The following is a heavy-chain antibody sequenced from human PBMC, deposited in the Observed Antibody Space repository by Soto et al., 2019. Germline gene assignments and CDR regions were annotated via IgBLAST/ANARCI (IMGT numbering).Heavy chain of an antibody. V-gene: IGHV4-31*03. CDR1: GGSVSSGGDY. J-gene: IGHJ5*02. CDR2: IYYSGST. Sequence: QVQLQESGPGLVKPSQTLSLTCTVSGGSVSSGGDYWSWIRQHPGKGLEWIGYIYYSGSTYYNPALTRRVTIPVDTPKNQSSLELGSVTAAGTAVYYCARVGGINGFDPWGQGTLVTVSS. D-gene: IGHD3-16*01. CDR3: ARVGGINGFDP.